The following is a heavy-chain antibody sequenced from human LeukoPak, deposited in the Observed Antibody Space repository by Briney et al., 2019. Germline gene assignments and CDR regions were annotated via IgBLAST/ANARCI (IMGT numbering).Heavy chain of an antibody. CDR1: GFTFSDYY. Sequence: GGSLRLSCAASGFTFSDYYMSWIRQAPGKGLEWVSYISSSGSTIYYADSAKGRFTISRDNAKNSLYLQMNSLRAEDTAVYYCARISGYDFWSGYYTAFYPDYWGQGTLVTVSS. D-gene: IGHD3-3*01. V-gene: IGHV3-11*01. CDR2: ISSSGSTI. CDR3: ARISGYDFWSGYYTAFYPDY. J-gene: IGHJ4*02.